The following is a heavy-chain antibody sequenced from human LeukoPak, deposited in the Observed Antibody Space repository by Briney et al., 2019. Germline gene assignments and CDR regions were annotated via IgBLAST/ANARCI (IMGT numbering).Heavy chain of an antibody. D-gene: IGHD5-18*01. CDR1: GGTFSSYA. CDR3: ATTLGGGYSYGYWDY. V-gene: IGHV1-69*13. J-gene: IGHJ4*02. Sequence: ASVKVSCXASGGTFSSYAISWVRQARGQGLEWMGGIIPIFGTANYAQKFQGRVTITADESTSTAYMELSSLRSEDTAVYYCATTLGGGYSYGYWDYWGQGTLVTVSS. CDR2: IIPIFGTA.